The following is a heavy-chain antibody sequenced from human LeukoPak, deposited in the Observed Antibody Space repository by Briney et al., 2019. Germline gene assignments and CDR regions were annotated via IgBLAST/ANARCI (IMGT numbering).Heavy chain of an antibody. Sequence: GASVKVSCKASGYTFTSYDISWVRQAPGQGLEWMGWISAYNGNTNYAQKLQGRVTMTTDTSTGTVYMELRSLRSDDTAVYYCARDSRIPDYGESYHYYYMDVWGKGTTVTVSS. CDR3: ARDSRIPDYGESYHYYYMDV. V-gene: IGHV1-18*01. CDR2: ISAYNGNT. J-gene: IGHJ6*03. D-gene: IGHD4-17*01. CDR1: GYTFTSYD.